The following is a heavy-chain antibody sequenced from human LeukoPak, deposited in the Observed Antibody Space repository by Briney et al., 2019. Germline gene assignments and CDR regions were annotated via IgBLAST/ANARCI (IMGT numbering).Heavy chain of an antibody. CDR2: IYTSGIT. J-gene: IGHJ4*02. Sequence: SETLSLTCTVSGDSVSSDNYYWSWIRQPAGEGLEWIGHIYTSGITTYNPSLKSRVTMSLDTSKNQFSLNLNSVTAADTAIYTCARARYSSSWFFDYWGQGTLVTVSS. CDR1: GDSVSSDNYY. V-gene: IGHV4-61*09. CDR3: ARARYSSSWFFDY. D-gene: IGHD6-13*01.